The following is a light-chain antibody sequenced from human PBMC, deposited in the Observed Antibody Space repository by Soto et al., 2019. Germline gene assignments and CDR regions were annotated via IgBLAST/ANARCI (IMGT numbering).Light chain of an antibody. CDR1: SSNIGSNT. CDR3: AAWDDSLNGPNYV. V-gene: IGLV1-44*01. Sequence: QSVLTQPPSASGTPGQRVTISCSGSSSNIGSNTVNWYQQLPGTAPKLLIYSNNQRPSGVPDRFSGSKSGTSASLAISGLQCEDEAFYYCAAWDDSLNGPNYVFGTGTKLTFL. CDR2: SNN. J-gene: IGLJ1*01.